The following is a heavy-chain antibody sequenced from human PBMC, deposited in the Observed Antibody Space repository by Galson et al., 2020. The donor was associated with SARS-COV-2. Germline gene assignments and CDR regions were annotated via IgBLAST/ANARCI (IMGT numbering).Heavy chain of an antibody. D-gene: IGHD3-22*01. CDR1: GYTFTGYY. V-gene: IGHV1-2*02. J-gene: IGHJ6*02. CDR3: ARVGYYYDSSGYYKAVPYYYYGMDV. CDR2: INPNSGGT. Sequence: ASVKVSCKASGYTFTGYYMHWVRQAPGQGLEWMGWINPNSGGTNYAQKFQGRVTMTRDTSISTAYMELSRLRSDDTAVYYCARVGYYYDSSGYYKAVPYYYYGMDVWGQGTTVTVSS.